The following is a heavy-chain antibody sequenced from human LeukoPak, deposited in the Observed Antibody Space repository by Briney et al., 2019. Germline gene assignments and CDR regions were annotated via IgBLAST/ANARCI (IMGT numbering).Heavy chain of an antibody. CDR2: ISGVSRYI. D-gene: IGHD6-13*01. CDR3: ARGPFSSSWSDFDY. J-gene: IGHJ4*02. V-gene: IGHV3-21*06. Sequence: NPGGSLTLSCAASGFTFSDYSLNWVRQAPGKGLEWVSCISGVSRYIYYADSVKGRSTISRDNAQNSLYLHMNSLRAEDTAVYYCARGPFSSSWSDFDYWGQGTLVTVSS. CDR1: GFTFSDYS.